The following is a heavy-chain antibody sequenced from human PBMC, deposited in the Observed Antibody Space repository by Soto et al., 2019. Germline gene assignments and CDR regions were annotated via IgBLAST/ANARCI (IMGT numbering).Heavy chain of an antibody. V-gene: IGHV4-30-2*01. J-gene: IGHJ5*02. D-gene: IGHD1-26*01. Sequence: SETLSLTCAVSGGSISSGGYSWSWIRQPPGKGLEWIGYIYYSGSTYYNPSLQTRVTLSVDTSKKQFSLDLISVTAADTATYYCSRGGDECKVGRTWGQGTLVTVSS. CDR3: SRGGDECKVGRT. CDR2: IYYSGST. CDR1: GGSISSGGYS.